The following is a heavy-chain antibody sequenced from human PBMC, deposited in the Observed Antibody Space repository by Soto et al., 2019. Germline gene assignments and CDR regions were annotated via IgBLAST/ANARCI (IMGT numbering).Heavy chain of an antibody. V-gene: IGHV3-30*18. J-gene: IGHJ4*02. CDR2: ISYDGSNK. CDR1: GFTFSSYG. Sequence: GGSLRLSCAASGFTFSSYGMHWVRQAPGKGLEWVAVISYDGSNKYYADSVKGRFTISRDNSKNTLYLQMNSLRAEDTAVYYCAKTPSAYYDFWSGYYTTDRDDYWGQGTLVTVSS. CDR3: AKTPSAYYDFWSGYYTTDRDDY. D-gene: IGHD3-3*01.